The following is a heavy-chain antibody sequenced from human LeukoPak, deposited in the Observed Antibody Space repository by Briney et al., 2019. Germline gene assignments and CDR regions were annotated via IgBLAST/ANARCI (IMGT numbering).Heavy chain of an antibody. J-gene: IGHJ4*02. V-gene: IGHV4-34*01. CDR1: GGSFRGYY. D-gene: IGHD2-2*01. Sequence: SETLSLTCAVYGGSFRGYYWSWIRQPRGKGLEWIGEINHSGSTNYNPSLKSRVTISVDTSKNQISLKLSSVTAADTAVYYCARVGYCSSTSCTTDWGQGTLVTVSS. CDR3: ARVGYCSSTSCTTD. CDR2: INHSGST.